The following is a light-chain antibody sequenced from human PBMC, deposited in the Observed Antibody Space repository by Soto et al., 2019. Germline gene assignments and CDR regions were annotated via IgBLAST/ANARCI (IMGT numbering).Light chain of an antibody. J-gene: IGKJ4*01. CDR2: AAS. Sequence: DIQMTQSPSVMSASVGDRVTITCRASQGVNNYLAWFQQKPGKVPKRLIYAASTLQTGVPSRFRGSGFGTEFTLTITSLQPEDFETYYCLQHFSYPLTFGGGTKVDIK. V-gene: IGKV1-17*03. CDR1: QGVNNY. CDR3: LQHFSYPLT.